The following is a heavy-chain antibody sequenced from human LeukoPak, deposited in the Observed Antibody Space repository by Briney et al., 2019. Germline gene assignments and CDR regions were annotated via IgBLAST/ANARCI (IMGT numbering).Heavy chain of an antibody. CDR2: ISGSGGST. V-gene: IGHV3-23*01. D-gene: IGHD3-9*01. CDR3: AKGPNRYFDWSNY. Sequence: GGSLRLSCAASGFTFSSYAMSWVRQAPGKGLEWVSAISGSGGSTYYADSVKGRFTISRDNSKNTLYLQMNSLRAEDSAVYYCAKGPNRYFDWSNYWGQGTLVTVSS. J-gene: IGHJ4*02. CDR1: GFTFSSYA.